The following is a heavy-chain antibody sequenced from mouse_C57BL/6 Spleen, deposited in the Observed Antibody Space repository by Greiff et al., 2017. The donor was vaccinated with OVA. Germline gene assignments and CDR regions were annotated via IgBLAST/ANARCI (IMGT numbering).Heavy chain of an antibody. CDR3: ARKGNWPYYAMDY. Sequence: VKLQQPGAELVKPGASVKLSCKASGYTFTSYWMQWVKQRPGQGLEWIGEIDPSDSYTNYNQKFKGKATLTVDTSSSTAYMQLSSLTSEDSAVYYCARKGNWPYYAMDYWGQGTSVTVSS. V-gene: IGHV1-50*01. CDR1: GYTFTSYW. D-gene: IGHD2-1*01. CDR2: IDPSDSYT. J-gene: IGHJ4*01.